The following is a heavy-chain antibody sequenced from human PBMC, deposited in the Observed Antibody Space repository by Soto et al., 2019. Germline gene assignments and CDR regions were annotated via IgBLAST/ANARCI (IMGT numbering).Heavy chain of an antibody. V-gene: IGHV3-11*01. D-gene: IGHD1-7*01. J-gene: IGHJ4*02. Sequence: PGGSLRLSCAASGFTFSDYYMSWIRQAPGKGLEWVSYISSSGSTIYYADSVKGRFTISRDNAKNSLYLQMNSLRAEDTAVYYYASPWNPFSITGTTGDFDYWGQGTLVTVSS. CDR2: ISSSGSTI. CDR3: ASPWNPFSITGTTGDFDY. CDR1: GFTFSDYY.